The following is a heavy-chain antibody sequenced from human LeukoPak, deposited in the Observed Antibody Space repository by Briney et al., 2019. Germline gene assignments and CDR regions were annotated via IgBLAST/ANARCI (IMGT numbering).Heavy chain of an antibody. CDR3: ARHVGFITMVRGVINNNWFDP. CDR1: GFTFDDYG. J-gene: IGHJ5*02. D-gene: IGHD3-10*01. Sequence: GGSLRLSCAASGFTFDDYGMTWVRQAPGKGLEWVSAINWNGGSTGYADSVKGRFTISRDNAKNSLYLQMNSLRAEDTAVYYCARHVGFITMVRGVINNNWFDPWGQGTLVTVSS. CDR2: INWNGGST. V-gene: IGHV3-20*04.